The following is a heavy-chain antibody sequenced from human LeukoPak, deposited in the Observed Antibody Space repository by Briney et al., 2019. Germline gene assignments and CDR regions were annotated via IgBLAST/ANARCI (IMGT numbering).Heavy chain of an antibody. CDR3: ARDLCGDYGLYNWCDP. CDR2: THYRSKWYN. Sequence: SQTLSLTCAISGDSASSNSAASSSIRQSPSRGLEWLGMTHYRSKWYNDDAVSVKSRIPLNPHPSKNQFHLQLNSVTPEYTAVYYCARDLCGDYGLYNWCDPWGQGTGVSVSS. CDR1: GDSASSNSAA. J-gene: IGHJ5*02. D-gene: IGHD4-17*01. V-gene: IGHV6-1*01.